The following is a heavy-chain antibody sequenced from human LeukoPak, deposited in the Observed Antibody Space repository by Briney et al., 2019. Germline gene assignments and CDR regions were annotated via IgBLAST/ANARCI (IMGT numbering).Heavy chain of an antibody. J-gene: IGHJ4*02. Sequence: PGRSLRLSCAASGFTFSSSGMHWVRQAPGKGLEWVAVIWYDGSNKYYADSVKGRFTISRDNSKNTLYLQMNSLRAEDTAVYYCARSEADMVRGVIPFDYWGQGTLVTVSS. CDR3: ARSEADMVRGVIPFDY. V-gene: IGHV3-33*01. D-gene: IGHD3-10*01. CDR1: GFTFSSSG. CDR2: IWYDGSNK.